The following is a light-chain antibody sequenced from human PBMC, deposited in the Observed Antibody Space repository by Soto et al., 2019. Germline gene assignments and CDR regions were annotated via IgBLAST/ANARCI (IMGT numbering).Light chain of an antibody. CDR3: QQYDNWPPT. CDR1: QSVSSD. Sequence: EMVMTQSPATLSVSPGERATLSCRATQSVSSDVAWYQQKPGQAPRLLIYGATTRATDVARRFSGSGSGTEFTLTISSLQSEDFAVYYCQQYDNWPPTFGQGTKLEI. CDR2: GAT. J-gene: IGKJ2*01. V-gene: IGKV3-15*01.